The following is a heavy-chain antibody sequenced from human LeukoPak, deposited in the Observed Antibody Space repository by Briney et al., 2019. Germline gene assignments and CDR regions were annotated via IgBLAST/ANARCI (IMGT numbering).Heavy chain of an antibody. Sequence: GGSLRLSCAASGFTFSSYAMRWVRQDPGKGLEWVSAISGSGGSTYYADSVKGRFTISRDNSKNTLYLQMNSLRAEDTAVYYCAKDTPELNYYDSSGYYGPAAFDIWGQGTMVTVSS. CDR3: AKDTPELNYYDSSGYYGPAAFDI. CDR1: GFTFSSYA. CDR2: ISGSGGST. V-gene: IGHV3-23*01. J-gene: IGHJ3*02. D-gene: IGHD3-22*01.